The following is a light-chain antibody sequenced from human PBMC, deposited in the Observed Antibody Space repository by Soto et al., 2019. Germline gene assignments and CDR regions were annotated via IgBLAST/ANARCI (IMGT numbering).Light chain of an antibody. V-gene: IGKV1-33*01. CDR2: DAS. J-gene: IGKJ4*01. CDR3: QQYDHLSLT. Sequence: DIQMTQSPSSLSASVGDRVTITCQASQDITNSLNWYQQKPGKAPNLLIFDASNLDAGVPSRLSGSGSGTYFTFTIHSLQPEDVATYYCQQYDHLSLTFGGGTKVEIK. CDR1: QDITNS.